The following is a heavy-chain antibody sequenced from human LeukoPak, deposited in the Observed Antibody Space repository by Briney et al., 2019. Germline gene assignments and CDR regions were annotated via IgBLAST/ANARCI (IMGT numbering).Heavy chain of an antibody. D-gene: IGHD3-9*01. CDR3: ARRRYFDWFDAFDI. CDR1: GGSISSSSYY. V-gene: IGHV4-39*07. Sequence: PSETLSLTCTVSGGSISSSSYYWGWIRQPPGKGLEWIGYIYHSGSTYYNPSLKSRVTISVDTSKNQFSLKLSSVTAADTAVYYCARRRYFDWFDAFDIWGQGTMVTVSS. J-gene: IGHJ3*02. CDR2: IYHSGST.